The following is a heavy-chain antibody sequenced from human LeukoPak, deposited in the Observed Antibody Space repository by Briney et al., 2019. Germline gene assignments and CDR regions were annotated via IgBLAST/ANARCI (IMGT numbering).Heavy chain of an antibody. Sequence: RPSETLSLTCTVSGGSISSYYWSWIRQPAGKGLEWIGRIYTSGSTNYNPSLKSRVTMSVDTSKNQFSLKLSSVTAADTAVYYCARPYYDSSGYYLDAFDIWGQGTMVTVSS. J-gene: IGHJ3*02. D-gene: IGHD3-22*01. CDR1: GGSISSYY. CDR2: IYTSGST. V-gene: IGHV4-4*07. CDR3: ARPYYDSSGYYLDAFDI.